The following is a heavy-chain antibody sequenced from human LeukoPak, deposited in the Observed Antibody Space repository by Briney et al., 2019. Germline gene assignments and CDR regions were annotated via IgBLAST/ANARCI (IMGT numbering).Heavy chain of an antibody. CDR3: ARLYSSSFVIDY. CDR2: IYTSGST. CDR1: GGSISSYY. V-gene: IGHV4-4*07. J-gene: IGHJ4*02. D-gene: IGHD6-6*01. Sequence: SETLSLTRTVSGGSISSYYWSWIRQPAGKGLEWIGRIYTSGSTNYNPSLKSRVTMSVDASKTQFSLKLSSVTAADTAVYYSARLYSSSFVIDYWGQGTLVTVSS.